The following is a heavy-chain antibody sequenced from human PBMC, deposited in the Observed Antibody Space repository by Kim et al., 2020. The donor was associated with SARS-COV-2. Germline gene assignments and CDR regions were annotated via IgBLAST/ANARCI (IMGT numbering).Heavy chain of an antibody. Sequence: ASVKVSCKASGYTFTSYGISWVRQAPGQGLEWMGWISAYNGNTNYAQKLQGRVTMTTDTSTSTAYMELRSLRSDDTAVYYCARDPNFGVVISRKKNWFDPWGQGTLVTVSS. J-gene: IGHJ5*02. CDR1: GYTFTSYG. V-gene: IGHV1-18*01. CDR3: ARDPNFGVVISRKKNWFDP. CDR2: ISAYNGNT. D-gene: IGHD3-3*01.